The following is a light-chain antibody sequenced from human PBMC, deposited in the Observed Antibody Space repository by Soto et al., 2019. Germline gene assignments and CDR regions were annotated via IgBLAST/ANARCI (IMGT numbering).Light chain of an antibody. CDR1: QSCSSY. CDR2: GAS. J-gene: IGKJ4*01. Sequence: EIVLTQSPGTLSLSPGERATLSCRASQSCSSYLAWYQQKPGQAPRLLMYGASSRATGTPDRFSGSGSGTDFTLTISRLEPEDFAVYYYQQYGSSPLTFGGGTKVDIK. V-gene: IGKV3-20*01. CDR3: QQYGSSPLT.